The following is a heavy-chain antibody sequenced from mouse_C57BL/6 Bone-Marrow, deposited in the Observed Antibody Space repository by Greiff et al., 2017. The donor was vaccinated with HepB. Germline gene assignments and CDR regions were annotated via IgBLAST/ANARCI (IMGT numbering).Heavy chain of an antibody. D-gene: IGHD3-1*01. V-gene: IGHV5-4*01. CDR2: ISDGGSYT. J-gene: IGHJ3*01. Sequence: EVKLVESGGGLVKPGGSLKLSCAASGFTFSSYAMSWVRQTPEKRLEWVATISDGGSYTYYPDNVKGRFTISRDNAKNNLYLQMSHLKSEDTAMYYCAREAGGSWFAYWGQGTLVTVSA. CDR1: GFTFSSYA. CDR3: AREAGGSWFAY.